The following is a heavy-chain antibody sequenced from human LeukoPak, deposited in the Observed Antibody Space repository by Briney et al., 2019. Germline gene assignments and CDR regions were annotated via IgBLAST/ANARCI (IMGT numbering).Heavy chain of an antibody. CDR3: AGRTSQVAFDY. V-gene: IGHV3-11*06. CDR1: GFTFSDYY. D-gene: IGHD2-2*01. CDR2: ISSSSSYT. J-gene: IGHJ4*02. Sequence: GSLRLSCAASGFTFSDYYMSWIRQAPGKGLEWVSYISSSSSYTNYADSVKGRFTISRDNAKNSLYLQMNSLRAEDTAVYYCAGRTSQVAFDYWGQGTLVTVSS.